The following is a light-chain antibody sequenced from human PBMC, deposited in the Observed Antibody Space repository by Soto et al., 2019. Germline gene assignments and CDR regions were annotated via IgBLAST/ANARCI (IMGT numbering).Light chain of an antibody. CDR1: QSMSYW. J-gene: IGKJ4*01. CDR2: KAT. CDR3: QQYNNYWGLT. V-gene: IGKV1-5*03. Sequence: DIQMTQSPSTLSASVGDRVTITCRASQSMSYWLAWYQQKPGKAPKLLIYKATNLEDGVPSRFSGSGSGTEFTLTISSLQHDDFATYYCQQYNNYWGLTFGGGTKVEIK.